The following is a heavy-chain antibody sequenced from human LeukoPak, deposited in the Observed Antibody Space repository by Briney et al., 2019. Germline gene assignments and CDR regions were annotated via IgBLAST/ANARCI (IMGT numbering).Heavy chain of an antibody. CDR1: GYTFNGYY. D-gene: IGHD4-23*01. J-gene: IGHJ3*02. Sequence: AASVKVSCKASGYTFNGYYMHWVRQAPGQGLEWMGWINPNNGGTNYAQKFQGRVTMTRDTSINTAYMEMSRPRSDDTAVYYCARVGVFGGNSGAFDIWGQGTMVTVSS. CDR2: INPNNGGT. CDR3: ARVGVFGGNSGAFDI. V-gene: IGHV1-2*02.